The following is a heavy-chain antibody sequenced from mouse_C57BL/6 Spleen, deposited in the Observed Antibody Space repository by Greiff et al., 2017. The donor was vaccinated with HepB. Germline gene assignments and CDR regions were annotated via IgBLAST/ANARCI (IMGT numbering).Heavy chain of an antibody. J-gene: IGHJ2*01. Sequence: VQLQQPGAELVKPGASVKLSCKASGYTFTSYWMHWVKQRPGQGLEWIGMIHPNSGSTNYNEKFKSKATLTVDKSSGTAYMQLSSLTSEDSAVYYCARAGDVRYFDYWGQGTTLTVSS. CDR1: GYTFTSYW. CDR2: IHPNSGST. CDR3: ARAGDVRYFDY. V-gene: IGHV1-64*01.